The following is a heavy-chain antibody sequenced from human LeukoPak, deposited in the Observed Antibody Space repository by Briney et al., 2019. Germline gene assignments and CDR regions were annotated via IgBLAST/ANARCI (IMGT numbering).Heavy chain of an antibody. CDR1: GYTFTSYD. J-gene: IGHJ4*02. V-gene: IGHV1-69*04. CDR3: ARDHCSPSTCLGGH. D-gene: IGHD2-2*01. Sequence: GASVKVSCKASGYTFTSYDINWVRQAPGQGLEWIGRIIPSLDVANYAHKFQGRVTLSVDRDTATTYMEVTSLRSEDTAIYYCARDHCSPSTCLGGHWGQGTLVTVSS. CDR2: IIPSLDVA.